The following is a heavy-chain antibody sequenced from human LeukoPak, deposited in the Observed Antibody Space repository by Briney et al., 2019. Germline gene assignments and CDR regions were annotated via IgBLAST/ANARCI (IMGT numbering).Heavy chain of an antibody. Sequence: ASVKVSCMASGYTFTSYYMHWVRQAPGQGLEWMGIINPSGGSTSYAQKFQGRVTMTRDTSTSTVYMELSSLRSEDTAVYYCARGMDIVVVPAAIEADYWGQGTLVTVSS. CDR1: GYTFTSYY. CDR2: INPSGGST. CDR3: ARGMDIVVVPAAIEADY. D-gene: IGHD2-2*03. J-gene: IGHJ4*02. V-gene: IGHV1-46*01.